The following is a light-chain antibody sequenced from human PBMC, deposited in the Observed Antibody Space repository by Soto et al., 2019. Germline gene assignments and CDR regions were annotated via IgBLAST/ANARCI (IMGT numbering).Light chain of an antibody. CDR1: QSVSSN. Sequence: EIVMTQSPATLSVSPGERATLSCRASQSVSSNLAWYQQKPGQSPRLLIYGASTRATGIPARFSGSGSGTEFTLTISSLQSEDFAVYYCQQYNNWPRTFRQATKVEI. J-gene: IGKJ1*01. V-gene: IGKV3-15*01. CDR2: GAS. CDR3: QQYNNWPRT.